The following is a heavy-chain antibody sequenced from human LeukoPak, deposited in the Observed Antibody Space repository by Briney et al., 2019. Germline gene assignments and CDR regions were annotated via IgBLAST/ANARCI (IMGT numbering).Heavy chain of an antibody. D-gene: IGHD3-22*01. CDR2: IYTSGST. J-gene: IGHJ3*02. CDR1: GDSISSYY. V-gene: IGHV4-4*07. CDR3: ARDYLRSNYFDTSGYYFVDAFDI. Sequence: SETLSLTCTVSGDSISSYYWSWIRQPAGKGLEGIGRIYTSGSTNYNPSLKSRVTMSVYTSKNQFSQKLGSVTAADTAVYYCARDYLRSNYFDTSGYYFVDAFDIWGQGTMVTVSS.